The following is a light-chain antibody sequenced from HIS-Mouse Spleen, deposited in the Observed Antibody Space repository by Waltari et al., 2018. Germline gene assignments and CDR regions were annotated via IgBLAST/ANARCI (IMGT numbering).Light chain of an antibody. V-gene: IGLV3-10*01. CDR3: YSTDSSGNHRV. J-gene: IGLJ2*01. CDR2: EDS. Sequence: SYELTQPPSVSVSPGQTARITCSGDALPKKYAYWYQQKSGQAPVLVIYEDSKGPSGIPERVAGSSSGTMATLTISGAQVEDEADYYCYSTDSSGNHRVFGGGTKLTVL. CDR1: ALPKKY.